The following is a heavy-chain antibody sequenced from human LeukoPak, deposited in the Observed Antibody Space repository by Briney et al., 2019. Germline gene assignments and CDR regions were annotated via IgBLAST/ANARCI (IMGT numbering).Heavy chain of an antibody. J-gene: IGHJ4*02. V-gene: IGHV3-74*01. D-gene: IGHD1-7*01. Sequence: PGGSLRLSCAASGFTFSGHWMHWVRQAPGKGHMWVARIDEDGSRAYYADSVKGRFIISRDNARNTLYLQLNSLRAEDTAVYHCATEAGGTDFDYWGQGTLVTVSS. CDR2: IDEDGSRA. CDR3: ATEAGGTDFDY. CDR1: GFTFSGHW.